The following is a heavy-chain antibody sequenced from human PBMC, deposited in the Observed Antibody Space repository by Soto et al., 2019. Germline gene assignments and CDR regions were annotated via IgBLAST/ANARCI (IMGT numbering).Heavy chain of an antibody. CDR1: GGTFSSYA. D-gene: IGHD4-17*01. CDR3: ARDHRLRPTLYYYYGMDV. V-gene: IGHV1-69*13. J-gene: IGHJ6*02. CDR2: IIPIFGTA. Sequence: SVKVSCKASGGTFSSYAISWVRQAPGQGLEWMGGIIPIFGTANYAQKFQGRVTITADESTSTAYMELSSLRSEDTAVYYCARDHRLRPTLYYYYGMDVWRQGTTVTVSS.